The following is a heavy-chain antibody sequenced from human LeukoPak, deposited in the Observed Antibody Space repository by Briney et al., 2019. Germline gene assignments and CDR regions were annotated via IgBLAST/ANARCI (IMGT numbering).Heavy chain of an antibody. D-gene: IGHD5-18*01. Sequence: QPGRSLRLSCAASGFTFSSYGMHWVRQAPGKGLEWVAVIWYDGSNKYYADSVKGRFTISRDNAKNSLYLRMNSLRAEDTAIYYCARDSSGGYNYLIDYWGQGTLVAVSS. CDR2: IWYDGSNK. J-gene: IGHJ4*02. CDR3: ARDSSGGYNYLIDY. CDR1: GFTFSSYG. V-gene: IGHV3-33*01.